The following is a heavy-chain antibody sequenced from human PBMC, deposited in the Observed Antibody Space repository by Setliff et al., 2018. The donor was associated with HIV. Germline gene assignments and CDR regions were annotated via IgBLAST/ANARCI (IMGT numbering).Heavy chain of an antibody. CDR3: ARDPTTGVDY. Sequence: SETLSLTCTVSGGSVTSYYWSWIRQPAGKRLEWIGRISISGDTNYNPSLKSRATMSLDTSKNQFSLKLNSVTAADTAMYCCARDPTTGVDYWGQGTLVTVSS. CDR2: ISISGDT. CDR1: GGSVTSYY. V-gene: IGHV4-4*07. D-gene: IGHD4-4*01. J-gene: IGHJ4*02.